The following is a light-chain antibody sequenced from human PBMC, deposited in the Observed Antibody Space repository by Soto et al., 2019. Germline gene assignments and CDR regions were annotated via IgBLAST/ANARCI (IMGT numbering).Light chain of an antibody. CDR3: LQCQQWPPT. V-gene: IGKV2-28*01. CDR1: QSLLQSNGYNY. Sequence: DIVMTQSPLSLPVTPGEPASISCSSSQSLLQSNGYNYLDWYLQKPGQSPQLLIYFGSYRASGVPDRFSGSGSGTDFTLKIRRLEAEDVGVYYCLQCQQWPPTFGQGTKVEI. J-gene: IGKJ1*01. CDR2: FGS.